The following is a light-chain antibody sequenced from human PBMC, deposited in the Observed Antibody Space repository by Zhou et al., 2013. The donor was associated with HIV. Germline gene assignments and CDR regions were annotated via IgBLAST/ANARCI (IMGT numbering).Light chain of an antibody. Sequence: VLTQSPLFLPVTLGQPASISCRSSQSLAHSDGNTYLNWFQQRPGQSPRRLIYKVSNRDSGVPDRFSGSGSVTDFTLQISRVEAEDVGVYYCMEGTHWPPVAFGQGTRLEIK. CDR3: MEGTHWPPVA. V-gene: IGKV2-30*02. J-gene: IGKJ5*01. CDR1: QSLAHSDGNTY. CDR2: KVS.